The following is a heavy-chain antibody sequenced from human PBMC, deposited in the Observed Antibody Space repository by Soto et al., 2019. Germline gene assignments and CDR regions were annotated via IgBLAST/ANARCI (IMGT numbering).Heavy chain of an antibody. CDR2: ISWNSGSI. Sequence: EVQLVESGGGLVQPGRSLRLSCAASGFTFDDYAMHWVRQAPGKGLEWVSGISWNSGSIGYADSVKGRFTISRDNAKNSLYLQMNSLRAEDTALYYCAKDGDIVVVPASRSDWYFDLWGRGTLVTVSS. CDR3: AKDGDIVVVPASRSDWYFDL. J-gene: IGHJ2*01. CDR1: GFTFDDYA. V-gene: IGHV3-9*01. D-gene: IGHD2-2*01.